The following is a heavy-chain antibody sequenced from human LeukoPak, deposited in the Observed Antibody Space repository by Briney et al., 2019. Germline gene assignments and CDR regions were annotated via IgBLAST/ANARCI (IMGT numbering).Heavy chain of an antibody. J-gene: IGHJ3*02. Sequence: GGSLRLSCEASAFSFTNTWMSWVRQAPGKGLEWVGRVKSKADDGTTDYAAPVQGRFTISRDDSKNTLSLQMNSLKTEDTAVYYCATEGGSGSYYGDDAFDMWGQGTMVTVSS. CDR2: VKSKADDGTT. CDR1: AFSFTNTW. CDR3: ATEGGSGSYYGDDAFDM. V-gene: IGHV3-15*01. D-gene: IGHD3-10*01.